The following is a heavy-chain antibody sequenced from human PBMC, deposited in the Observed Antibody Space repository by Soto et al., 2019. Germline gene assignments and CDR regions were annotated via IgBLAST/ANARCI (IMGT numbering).Heavy chain of an antibody. Sequence: PSETLSLTCTVSGGSVSSGSYYWSWIRQPPGKGPEWIGYIYYSGSTNYNPSLKSRVTISVDTSKNQFSLKMSSVTAADTAFYYCARDAYYDSSGYYLRGPSVIWGQGTLVTVSS. CDR3: ARDAYYDSSGYYLRGPSVI. D-gene: IGHD3-22*01. CDR1: GGSVSSGSYY. V-gene: IGHV4-61*01. CDR2: IYYSGST. J-gene: IGHJ4*02.